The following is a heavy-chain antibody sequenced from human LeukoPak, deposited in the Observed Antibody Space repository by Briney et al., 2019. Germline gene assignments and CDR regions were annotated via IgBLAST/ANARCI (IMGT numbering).Heavy chain of an antibody. J-gene: IGHJ4*02. V-gene: IGHV3-7*01. CDR3: ATSEDVSSVYRSLNY. CDR2: IKQDGSEK. CDR1: GFTLSNYW. Sequence: GGSLRLSCAASGFTLSNYWMSWVRQAPGKGLEWVASIKQDGSEKSYVDSVKGQFTISRDNAKNSLYLQMNSLRAEDTAVYYCATSEDVSSVYRSLNYWGQGTLVTVSS. D-gene: IGHD3-22*01.